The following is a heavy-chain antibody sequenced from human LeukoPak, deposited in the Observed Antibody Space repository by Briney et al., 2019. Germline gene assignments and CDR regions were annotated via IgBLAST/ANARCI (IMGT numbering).Heavy chain of an antibody. V-gene: IGHV3-11*01. J-gene: IGHJ6*03. CDR1: GFTFSDYY. D-gene: IGHD6-13*01. CDR3: ARDSSSWYDSLFSGYMDV. CDR2: ISSSGSTI. Sequence: GGSLRLSCAASGFTFSDYYMSWIRQAPGKGLEWVSYISSSGSTIYYADPVKGRFTISRDNAKNSLYLQMNSLRAEDTAVYYCARDSSSWYDSLFSGYMDVWGKGTTVTVSS.